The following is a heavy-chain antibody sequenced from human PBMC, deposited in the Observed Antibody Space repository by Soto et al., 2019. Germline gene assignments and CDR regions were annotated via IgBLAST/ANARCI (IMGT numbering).Heavy chain of an antibody. J-gene: IGHJ5*02. CDR1: DESLSDYY. Sequence: QVQLHQWGAGLLKPLETLSLTCAVFDESLSDYYYTWTRQPPGKGLEWIGEIHPSGSTHYNPSLTTRVTLSQDTSKKQFSLTLLSVTAADTAVYYCSRGIDAYKGGRTWGQGTLVTVSS. D-gene: IGHD1-1*01. CDR3: SRGIDAYKGGRT. V-gene: IGHV4-34*01. CDR2: IHPSGST.